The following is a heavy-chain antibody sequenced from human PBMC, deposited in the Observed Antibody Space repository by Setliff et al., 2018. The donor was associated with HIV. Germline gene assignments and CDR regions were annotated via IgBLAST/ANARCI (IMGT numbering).Heavy chain of an antibody. CDR2: INPKFGGT. Sequence: ASVKISCKASGYTFTDYYFHWVRQAPGQGLEWMGWINPKFGGTLYAQKFRGRVTMTRDMSINTVYVELSSLSSDDTAVYYCARDLSTHWSGYSLGFWGPGTLVTVSS. CDR3: ARDLSTHWSGYSLGF. CDR1: GYTFTDYY. V-gene: IGHV1-2*02. D-gene: IGHD3-3*01. J-gene: IGHJ4*02.